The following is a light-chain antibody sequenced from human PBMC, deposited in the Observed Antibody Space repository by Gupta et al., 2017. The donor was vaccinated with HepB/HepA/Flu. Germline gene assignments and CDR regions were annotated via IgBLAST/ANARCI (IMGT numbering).Light chain of an antibody. CDR2: RAS. CDR3: QHLGT. V-gene: IGKV3-11*01. Sequence: EVVFTQSPATLPLSPGDRATLSCRASQSVNRYLAGDQQRPGQATRLLLYRASSRATDIIDRLIGSGSVTDFTRTSSSIEPEDFEGYDCQHLGTFGQGTKVEIK. J-gene: IGKJ1*01. CDR1: QSVNRY.